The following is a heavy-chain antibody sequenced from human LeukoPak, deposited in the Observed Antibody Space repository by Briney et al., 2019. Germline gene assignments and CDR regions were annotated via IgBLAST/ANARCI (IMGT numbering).Heavy chain of an antibody. J-gene: IGHJ3*02. CDR3: AKDLDYYDSSGYYNAFDI. CDR1: GFTFSSYS. D-gene: IGHD3-22*01. CDR2: ISSSSSTI. V-gene: IGHV3-48*01. Sequence: PGGSLRLSCAASGFTFSSYSMNWVRQAPGKGLEWVSYISSSSSTIYYADSVKGRFTISRDNSKNTLYLQMNSLRAEDTAVYYCAKDLDYYDSSGYYNAFDIWGQGTMVTVSS.